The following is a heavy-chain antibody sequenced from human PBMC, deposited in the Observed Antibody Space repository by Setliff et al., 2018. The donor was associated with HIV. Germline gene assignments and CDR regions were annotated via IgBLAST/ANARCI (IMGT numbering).Heavy chain of an antibody. J-gene: IGHJ6*02. CDR2: LNPNSGNT. CDR1: GYTFTSYD. D-gene: IGHD3-22*01. Sequence: ASVKVSCKASGYTFTSYDITWVRQATGQGLEWMGWLNPNSGNTGFTQKFQGRVTMTRNTSISTAYMERSSLRSEDTAVYYCARTQSLGGYYSRGHDYGMDVWGQGTTVTVSS. V-gene: IGHV1-8*02. CDR3: ARTQSLGGYYSRGHDYGMDV.